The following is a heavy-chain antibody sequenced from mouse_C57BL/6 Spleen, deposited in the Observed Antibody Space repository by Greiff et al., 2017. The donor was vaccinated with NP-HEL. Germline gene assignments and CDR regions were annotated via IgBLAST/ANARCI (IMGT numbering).Heavy chain of an antibody. Sequence: QVQLQQPGAELVRPGSSVKLSCKASGYTFTSYWMHWVKQRPIQGLEWIGNIDPSDSETHYNQKFKDKATLTVDKSSSTAYMQLSSLTSEDSAVYYCARGHGYPHWYFDVWGTGTTVTVSS. CDR3: ARGHGYPHWYFDV. CDR1: GYTFTSYW. CDR2: IDPSDSET. D-gene: IGHD2-2*01. J-gene: IGHJ1*03. V-gene: IGHV1-52*01.